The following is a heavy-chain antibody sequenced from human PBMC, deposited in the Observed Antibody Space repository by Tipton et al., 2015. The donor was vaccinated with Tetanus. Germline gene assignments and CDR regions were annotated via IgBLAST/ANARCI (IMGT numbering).Heavy chain of an antibody. V-gene: IGHV3-53*01. D-gene: IGHD3-10*01. CDR1: GFIVSGSN. J-gene: IGHJ4*02. CDR2: ISSGSSI. CDR3: GTDESITCLFRN. Sequence: SLRLSCAASGFIVSGSNMNWVRQTPGKGLEWVSVISSGSSINYKEAVKGRLTITRDNTKNTLLLQKISMRVEDKTVYYYGTDESITCLFRNWCQGTPVIVSS.